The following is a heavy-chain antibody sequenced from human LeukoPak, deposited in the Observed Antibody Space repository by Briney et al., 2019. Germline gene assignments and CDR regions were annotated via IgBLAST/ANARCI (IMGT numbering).Heavy chain of an antibody. Sequence: PGGSLRLSCAASGFTFSSYSMNWVRQAPGKGLEWVSSISSSSSYIYYADSVMGRFTISRGNAKNSLYLQMNSLRAEDTAVYYCARDDLELARGYYYYYMDVWGKGTTVTVSS. V-gene: IGHV3-21*01. D-gene: IGHD1-26*01. J-gene: IGHJ6*03. CDR3: ARDDLELARGYYYYYMDV. CDR2: ISSSSSYI. CDR1: GFTFSSYS.